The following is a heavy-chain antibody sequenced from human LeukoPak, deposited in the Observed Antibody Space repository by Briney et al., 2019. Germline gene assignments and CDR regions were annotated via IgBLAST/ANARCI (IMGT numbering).Heavy chain of an antibody. Sequence: SETLSLTCTVSGGSISSYYWSWIRQPPGKGLEWIGYIYYSGSTNYNPSLKSRVTISVDTSKNQFSLKLSSVTAADTAVYYCARGAIPDYPYYYYGMDVWGKGTTVTVSS. CDR2: IYYSGST. D-gene: IGHD3-16*01. CDR3: ARGAIPDYPYYYYGMDV. CDR1: GGSISSYY. V-gene: IGHV4-59*01. J-gene: IGHJ6*04.